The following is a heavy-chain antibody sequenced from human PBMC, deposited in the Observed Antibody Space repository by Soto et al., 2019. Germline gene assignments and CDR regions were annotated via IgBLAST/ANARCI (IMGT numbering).Heavy chain of an antibody. CDR2: ISYDGSNK. Sequence: GGSLRLSCSASGFTFRSYAMSWVRQAPGKGLEWVSGISYDGSNKYYADSVKGRFTISRDNSKNTLYLQMNSLRAEDTAVYYCARQGYCSGGSCYTEHYYYYGMDVWGQGTTVTVSS. V-gene: IGHV3-30-3*01. CDR3: ARQGYCSGGSCYTEHYYYYGMDV. D-gene: IGHD2-15*01. CDR1: GFTFRSYA. J-gene: IGHJ6*02.